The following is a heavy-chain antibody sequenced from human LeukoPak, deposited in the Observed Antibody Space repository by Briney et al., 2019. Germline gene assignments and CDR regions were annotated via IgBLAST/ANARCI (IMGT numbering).Heavy chain of an antibody. D-gene: IGHD3-3*01. Sequence: GVSLRLSCAASGFTFRDYYMSWIRQAPGKGLEWVSYISSSGSTIYYADSVKGRFTISRDNAKNSLYLQMNNLRAEDTAVYYCARGEDYDFWSGYSVYWGQGTLVTVSS. CDR2: ISSSGSTI. CDR3: ARGEDYDFWSGYSVY. J-gene: IGHJ4*02. CDR1: GFTFRDYY. V-gene: IGHV3-11*01.